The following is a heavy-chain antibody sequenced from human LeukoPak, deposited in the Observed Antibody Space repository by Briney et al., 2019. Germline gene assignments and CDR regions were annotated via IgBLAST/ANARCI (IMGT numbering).Heavy chain of an antibody. J-gene: IGHJ4*02. Sequence: PSETLSLTCTVSGGSISSGGYYWSWVRQAPGKGLEWVSAISGSGGSTYYADSVKGRFTISRDNSKNTLYLQMNSLRAEDTAVYYCAKARDNREYYYDSSGYYYWGQGTLVTVSS. V-gene: IGHV3-23*01. CDR3: AKARDNREYYYDSSGYYY. D-gene: IGHD3-22*01. CDR1: GGSISSGGYY. CDR2: ISGSGGST.